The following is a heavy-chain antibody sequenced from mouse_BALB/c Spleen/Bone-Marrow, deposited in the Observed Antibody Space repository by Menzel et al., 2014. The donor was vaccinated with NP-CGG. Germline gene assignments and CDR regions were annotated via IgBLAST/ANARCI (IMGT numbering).Heavy chain of an antibody. CDR2: ISSGSSTI. CDR3: ARSGSSSGYFDY. D-gene: IGHD1-1*01. Sequence: DVKLVESGGGLVQPGGSRKLSCAASGFTFXSFAMHWVRQAPEKGLEWVAYISSGSSTIYYADTVMGRFTISRDNPKNTLFLQMTSLRSEDTAMYYCARSGSSSGYFDYWGQGTTLTVSS. J-gene: IGHJ2*01. V-gene: IGHV5-17*02. CDR1: GFTFXSFA.